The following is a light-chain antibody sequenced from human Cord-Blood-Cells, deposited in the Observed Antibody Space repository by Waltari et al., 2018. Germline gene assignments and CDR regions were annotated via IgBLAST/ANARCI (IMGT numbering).Light chain of an antibody. V-gene: IGKV4-1*01. Sequence: DIVMTQSPDSLAVSLVERATITCKSSQSVLYSSNNKNYLAWYPQKPGPPPKLLIYWASTRKSGVPDRFSGSGSGTDFTLTISSLQAEDVAVYYCQQYYSTPWTFGQGTKVEIK. CDR1: QSVLYSSNNKNY. J-gene: IGKJ1*01. CDR2: WAS. CDR3: QQYYSTPWT.